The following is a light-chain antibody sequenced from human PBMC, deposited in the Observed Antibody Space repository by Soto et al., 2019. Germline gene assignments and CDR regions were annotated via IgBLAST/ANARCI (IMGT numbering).Light chain of an antibody. CDR1: QGISKS. Sequence: DIQMTQSPSSLSASVGDRVTLTCRASQGISKSFAWCQQTPGKAPKSLIYAASSLQSGVPSKLSGSGSRTDFTLTISSLQPEDFATYYCQQYDICPFTFGPGTKVDIK. V-gene: IGKV1-16*02. J-gene: IGKJ3*01. CDR3: QQYDICPFT. CDR2: AAS.